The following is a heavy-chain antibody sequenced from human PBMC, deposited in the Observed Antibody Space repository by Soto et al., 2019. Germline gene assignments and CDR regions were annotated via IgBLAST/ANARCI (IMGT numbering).Heavy chain of an antibody. V-gene: IGHV4-4*07. D-gene: IGHD1-26*01. J-gene: IGHJ2*01. CDR2: VHTSGST. CDR3: AEDKTGACPPVSAFLLNRSSDL. Sequence: GKEMEWIGSVHTSGSTTYNPSLKSRVTMSVDTSKSQFSLKLTSVTAADTAVFYQAEDKTGACPPVSAFLLNRSSDL.